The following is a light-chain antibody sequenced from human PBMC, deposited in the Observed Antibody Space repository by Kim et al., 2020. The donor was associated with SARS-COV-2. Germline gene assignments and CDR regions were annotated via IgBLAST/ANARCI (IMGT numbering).Light chain of an antibody. CDR1: QSVDRRF. CDR2: GVS. Sequence: LVLTQSPGTLSLSPGERATLSCRASQSVDRRFFALYQQKPGQAPRLLIYGVSNRATGIPDRFSGSGSGTDFTLTITRLEPEDFAVYYCQQYANSLWTFGQGTKVDIK. CDR3: QQYANSLWT. V-gene: IGKV3-20*01. J-gene: IGKJ1*01.